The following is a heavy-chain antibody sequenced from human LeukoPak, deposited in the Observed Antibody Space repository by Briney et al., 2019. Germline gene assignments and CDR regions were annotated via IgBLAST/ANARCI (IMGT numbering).Heavy chain of an antibody. CDR2: IKQDGREK. D-gene: IGHD2-2*01. CDR3: ARVRYCSSTSCYYGNDYYYYYMDV. CDR1: GFTFSSYW. V-gene: IGHV3-7*01. Sequence: GGSLRLSCAASGFTFSSYWMSWVRQAPGKGLEWVANIKQDGREKYYVDSVKGRFTISRDNAKNSLYLQMNSLRAEDTAVYYCARVRYCSSTSCYYGNDYYYYYMDVWGKGTTVTISS. J-gene: IGHJ6*03.